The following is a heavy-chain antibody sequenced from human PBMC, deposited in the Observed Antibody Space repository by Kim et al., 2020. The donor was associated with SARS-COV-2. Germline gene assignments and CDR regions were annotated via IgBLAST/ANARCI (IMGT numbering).Heavy chain of an antibody. CDR3: ARDHLRVVDY. D-gene: IGHD4-17*01. Sequence: NTSDAQKLQGRVTMTTDTSTSTAYMELRSLRSDDTAVYYCARDHLRVVDYWGQGTLVTVSS. J-gene: IGHJ4*02. V-gene: IGHV1-18*01. CDR2: NT.